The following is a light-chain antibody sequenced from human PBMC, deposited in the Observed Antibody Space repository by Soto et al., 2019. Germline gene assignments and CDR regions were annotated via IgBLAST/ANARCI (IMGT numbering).Light chain of an antibody. CDR2: DAS. V-gene: IGKV3-15*01. CDR1: QSVSAS. CDR3: QQSNKWPYT. J-gene: IGKJ5*01. Sequence: IVMTQSPATLSVSPGERATLSCRASQSVSASLAWYQQKPGQAPRLLIYDASTRATGIPARFSGSGSGTDFTLTISSLQSEDFAIYYCQQSNKWPYTFGQGTRLEIK.